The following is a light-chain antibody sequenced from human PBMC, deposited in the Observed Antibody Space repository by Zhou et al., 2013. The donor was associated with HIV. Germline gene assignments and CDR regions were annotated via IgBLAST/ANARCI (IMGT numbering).Light chain of an antibody. Sequence: IVMTQSPATLAVSPGERVTLSCRASQSVSANLAWYQQKPGQAPRLLIYAAATRATGVPARFSGSDSGTEFTLSISSLQSEDFAVYYCQQYTGTPRTFGQGTKVEVK. CDR2: AAA. J-gene: IGKJ1*01. CDR3: QQYTGTPRT. CDR1: QSVSAN. V-gene: IGKV3-15*01.